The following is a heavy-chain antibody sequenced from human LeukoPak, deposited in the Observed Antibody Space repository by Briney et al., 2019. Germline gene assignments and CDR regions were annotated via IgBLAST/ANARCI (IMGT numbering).Heavy chain of an antibody. CDR2: LSGSGITT. CDR3: AKGIYSSGWSYFDY. CDR1: GFTFSNSA. J-gene: IGHJ4*01. Sequence: GRSLRLSCAPSGFTFSNSAMSWVRQAPGKGLEWVSTLSGSGITTYYADSVKGRFTISRDNSKNTLYLQMNSLRAEDTAVYYCAKGIYSSGWSYFDYWGHGTLVTVSS. V-gene: IGHV3-23*01. D-gene: IGHD6-19*01.